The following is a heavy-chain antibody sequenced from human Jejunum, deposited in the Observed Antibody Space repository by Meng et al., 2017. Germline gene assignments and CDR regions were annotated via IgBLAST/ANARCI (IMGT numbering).Heavy chain of an antibody. D-gene: IGHD3/OR15-3a*01. CDR2: INGDGSNT. CDR3: ARAGYDFWTGYSDY. V-gene: IGHV3-74*01. Sequence: EVQLVESGGGLVQPGGSLRLSCEASGFTLSHYYMHWARQVPGKGLVGVSDINGDGSNTRYADSVTGRFAISRDSAKNTLYLQMNSVRVEDTAVYYCARAGYDFWTGYSDYWGEGTLVTVSS. CDR1: GFTLSHYY. J-gene: IGHJ4*02.